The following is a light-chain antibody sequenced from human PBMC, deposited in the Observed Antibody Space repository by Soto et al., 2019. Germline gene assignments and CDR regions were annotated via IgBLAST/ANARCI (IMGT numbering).Light chain of an antibody. V-gene: IGLV2-14*01. CDR1: SSDVGGYNF. CDR2: EVS. J-gene: IGLJ1*01. Sequence: QSVLTQPASVSGSPGQSITISCTGTSSDVGGYNFVSWYQQHQGKAPRLMIYEVSNRPSGISSRFSGSKSGNTASLTISGLQAEDEADYYCNSYTNNNTYVFGTGTKLTVL. CDR3: NSYTNNNTYV.